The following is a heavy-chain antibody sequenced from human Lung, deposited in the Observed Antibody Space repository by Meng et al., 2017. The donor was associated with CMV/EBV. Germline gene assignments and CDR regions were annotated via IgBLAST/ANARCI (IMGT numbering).Heavy chain of an antibody. V-gene: IGHV3-9*01. CDR1: GFTFSYHD. CDR2: INWNSVRI. J-gene: IGHJ4*02. CDR3: AKGGPDYNGWHYFDF. Sequence: GGSLRLSCAASGFTFSYHDMSWVRQAPGEGLEWVSGINWNSVRIDYVDSVKGRFTISRDNAKKSLYLQINSPRPEDTAFYYCAKGGPDYNGWHYFDFWGQGALVTVSS. D-gene: IGHD3-10*01.